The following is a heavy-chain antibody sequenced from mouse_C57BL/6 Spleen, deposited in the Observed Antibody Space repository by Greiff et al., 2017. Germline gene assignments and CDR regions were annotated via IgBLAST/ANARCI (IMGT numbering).Heavy chain of an antibody. CDR2: IDPENGDT. Sequence: VQLQQSGAELVRPGASVKLSCTASGFNIKDDYMHWVKQRPEQGLEWIGWIDPENGDTEYASKFQGKATITADTSSNTAYLQLSSLTSEDTAVYYCNNYGRSNAWFGYWGQGTLVTGSA. D-gene: IGHD1-1*01. CDR3: NNYGRSNAWFGY. J-gene: IGHJ3*01. V-gene: IGHV14-4*01. CDR1: GFNIKDDY.